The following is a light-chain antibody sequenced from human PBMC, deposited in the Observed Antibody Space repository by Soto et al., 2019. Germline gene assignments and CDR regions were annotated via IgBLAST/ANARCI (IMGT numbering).Light chain of an antibody. V-gene: IGLV2-14*01. CDR1: SNDVGGYSY. CDR3: SSYTSGSTYVV. Sequence: QSALTQPASVSGSTGQSITISCTGTSNDVGGYSYVSWYQQYPGKAPKLIIYEVINRPSGVSNRFSGSKSGNTASLTISGLQADEEADYYCSSYTSGSTYVVFGGGTKLTVL. J-gene: IGLJ2*01. CDR2: EVI.